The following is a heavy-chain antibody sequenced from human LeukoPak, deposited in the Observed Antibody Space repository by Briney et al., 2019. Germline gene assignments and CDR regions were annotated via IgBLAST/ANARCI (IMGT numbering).Heavy chain of an antibody. Sequence: GGSLRLSCAVSGFSVRTNHMSWVRQAPGKGLEWVSVIYIDANTYYADSVKGRFTISRDNSKNTVFLQMNSLRAEDTAVYYCARDREVVTAKAQMDVWGKGTTVTVFS. CDR1: GFSVRTNH. V-gene: IGHV3-53*01. CDR2: IYIDANT. D-gene: IGHD2-21*02. CDR3: ARDREVVTAKAQMDV. J-gene: IGHJ6*04.